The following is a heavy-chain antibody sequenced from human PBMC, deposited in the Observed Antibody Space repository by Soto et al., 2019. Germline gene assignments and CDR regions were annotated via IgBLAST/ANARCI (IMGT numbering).Heavy chain of an antibody. J-gene: IGHJ4*02. CDR3: AHRVLRTVFGLVTTTAIYFDF. CDR2: IYWDDDK. D-gene: IGHD3-3*01. CDR1: GFSLTTSGVG. Sequence: QITLKESGPTVVKPTETLTLTCTFSGFSLTTSGVGVGWVRQSPGKAPEWLALIYWDDDKRYSTSLNSRLIITKDTPKTQVVLKMANVDPADTATYYCAHRVLRTVFGLVTTTAIYFDFWGPGTPVVVSS. V-gene: IGHV2-5*02.